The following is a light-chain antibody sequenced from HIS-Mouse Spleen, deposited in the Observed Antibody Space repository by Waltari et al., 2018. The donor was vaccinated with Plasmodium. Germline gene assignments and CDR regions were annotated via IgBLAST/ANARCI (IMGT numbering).Light chain of an antibody. CDR3: QQYYNLPYT. J-gene: IGKJ2*01. V-gene: IGKV1-33*01. CDR1: QVISNY. Sequence: DLQTTQSPSPPSASVGDSATTTCPASQVISNYLKWYQQKPGKAPKLLIYDASNLETGVPSRFSGSGSGTDFTFTISSLQPEDIATYYCQQYYNLPYTFGQGTKLEIK. CDR2: DAS.